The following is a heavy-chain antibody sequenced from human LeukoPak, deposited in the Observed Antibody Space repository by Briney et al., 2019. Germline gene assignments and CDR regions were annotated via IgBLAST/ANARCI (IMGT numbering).Heavy chain of an antibody. CDR2: VSGSGAIA. J-gene: IGHJ4*02. CDR1: GFTFSNYA. V-gene: IGHV3-23*01. D-gene: IGHD6-13*01. CDR3: AKDRVIAAADPFFDY. Sequence: GGSLRLSCAASGFTFSNYAMTWVRQAPGKGLEWVSAVSGSGAIAYYTDSVKGRFTISRDNSKNTLYLQMNSLRAEDTAVYYCAKDRVIAAADPFFDYWGQGTLVTVSS.